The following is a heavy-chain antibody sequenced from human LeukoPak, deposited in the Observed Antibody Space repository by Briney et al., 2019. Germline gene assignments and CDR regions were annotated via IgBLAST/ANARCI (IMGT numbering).Heavy chain of an antibody. D-gene: IGHD2-15*01. CDR3: ARDRVVVAEGVDPHLADY. CDR1: GHSLTSYS. CDR2: INPSGGST. V-gene: IGHV1-46*01. J-gene: IGHJ4*02. Sequence: ASVKVSCKAFGHSLTSYSMHWVRQAPGQGLEWMGIINPSGGSTSYAQKFQGRVTMTTDTSTSTAYMELRSLRSDDTAVYYCARDRVVVAEGVDPHLADYWGQGTLVTVSS.